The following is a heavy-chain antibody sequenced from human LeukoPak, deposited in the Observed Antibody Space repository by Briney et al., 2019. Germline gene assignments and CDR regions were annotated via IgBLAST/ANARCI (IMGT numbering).Heavy chain of an antibody. V-gene: IGHV4-34*01. CDR3: ARRWNDSSGYFYVDY. D-gene: IGHD3-22*01. Sequence: SETLSLTCAVYGGSFSGYYWSWIRQPPGKGLEWIGEINHSGSTNYNPSLKSRVTISVDTSKNQFSLKLSSVTAADTAVYYCARRWNDSSGYFYVDYWGQGTLVTVSS. CDR2: INHSGST. CDR1: GGSFSGYY. J-gene: IGHJ4*02.